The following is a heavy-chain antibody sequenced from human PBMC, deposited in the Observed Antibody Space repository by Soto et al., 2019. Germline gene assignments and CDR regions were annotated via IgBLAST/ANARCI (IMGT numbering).Heavy chain of an antibody. Sequence: QVQLVQSGAEVKKPGSSVKVSCKASGGTFSSYAISWVRQAPGQGLEWMGGIIPIFGTANYAQEFQGRVTITADESTSTAYMELSSLRSEDTAVYYCAIKNPPIVVVPAENWFDPWGQGTLVTVSS. J-gene: IGHJ5*02. CDR3: AIKNPPIVVVPAENWFDP. CDR2: IIPIFGTA. D-gene: IGHD2-2*01. V-gene: IGHV1-69*01. CDR1: GGTFSSYA.